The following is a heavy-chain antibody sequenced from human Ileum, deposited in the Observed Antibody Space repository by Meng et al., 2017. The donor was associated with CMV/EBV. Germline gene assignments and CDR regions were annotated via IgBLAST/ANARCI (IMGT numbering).Heavy chain of an antibody. Sequence: SCKTSGYNFTNSFFHWVRQAPGQGLERMARIDPRGESPTYAQKFQGRVTMTRDTSTTTVYLDVTSLTSGDTAMYYCVRDMPGEDKWNWGQGTLVTVSS. CDR1: GYNFTNSF. V-gene: IGHV1-46*01. D-gene: IGHD2-15*01. CDR2: IDPRGESP. J-gene: IGHJ4*02. CDR3: VRDMPGEDKWN.